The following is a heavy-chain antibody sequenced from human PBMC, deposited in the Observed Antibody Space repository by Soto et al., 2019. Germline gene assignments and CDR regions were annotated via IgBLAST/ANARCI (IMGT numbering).Heavy chain of an antibody. CDR1: GFTFSIYE. J-gene: IGHJ4*02. CDR3: ARATGYTLDY. V-gene: IGHV3-48*03. CDR2: SSSSGSTT. D-gene: IGHD5-12*01. Sequence: LRLSCAASGFTFSIYEMNWVRQAPGKGLEWVSYSSSSGSTTFYADSVKGRFTISRDNAKNSLYLQMNSLRGEDTAFYYCARATGYTLDYWGQGTLVTVSS.